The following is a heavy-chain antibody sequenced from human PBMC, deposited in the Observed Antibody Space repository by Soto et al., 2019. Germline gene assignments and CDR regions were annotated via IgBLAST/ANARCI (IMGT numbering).Heavy chain of an antibody. CDR2: ISAYNGNT. Sequence: GTSVKVSSKAPGYAFTSNGISWVRQAPRKGLERMGWISAYNGNTNYAQKLQGRVTMTTYTSTSTAYMELRSLRSDDTAVYYCARDVADYYDSSGYGDAFDIWGQGTMVTVSS. D-gene: IGHD3-22*01. CDR3: ARDVADYYDSSGYGDAFDI. J-gene: IGHJ3*02. CDR1: GYAFTSNG. V-gene: IGHV1-18*01.